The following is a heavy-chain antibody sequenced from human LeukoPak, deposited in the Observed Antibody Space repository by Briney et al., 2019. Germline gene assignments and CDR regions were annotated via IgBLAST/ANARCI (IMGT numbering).Heavy chain of an antibody. CDR1: GFTFSTYA. CDR2: ISGSGGST. V-gene: IGHV3-23*01. CDR3: AKWAFYDFWSGYYWYYFDY. J-gene: IGHJ4*02. D-gene: IGHD3-3*01. Sequence: GGSLRLSFAASGFTFSTYAMSWFRQAPGKGLEWVSAISGSGGSTYYADSVKGRFTISRDNSKNTLYLQMNSLRAEDTAVYYCAKWAFYDFWSGYYWYYFDYWGQGTLVTVSS.